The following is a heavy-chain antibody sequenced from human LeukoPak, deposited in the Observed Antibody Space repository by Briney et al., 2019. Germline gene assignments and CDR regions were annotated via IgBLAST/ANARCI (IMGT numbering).Heavy chain of an antibody. CDR1: GFTFSSYA. Sequence: GGSLRLSCAASGFTFSSYAMSWVRQAPGKGLEWVSAISGSGGSTHYADSVKGRFTISRDNSKNTLYLQMNSLRAEDTAVYYCAKSGRLVYNYFDYWGQGTLVTVSS. CDR2: ISGSGGST. V-gene: IGHV3-23*01. J-gene: IGHJ4*02. D-gene: IGHD3-9*01. CDR3: AKSGRLVYNYFDY.